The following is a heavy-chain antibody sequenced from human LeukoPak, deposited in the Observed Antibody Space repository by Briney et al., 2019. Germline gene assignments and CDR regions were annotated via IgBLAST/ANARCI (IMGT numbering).Heavy chain of an antibody. CDR3: AREGHCSSTNCYFSFDY. Sequence: ASVKVSCKASGYTFTGRYVHWVRQAPGQGLEWMGWINPNSGGTNYAQKFQGRVIMTRDTSISTAYMELSRLRSDDTAVYYCAREGHCSSTNCYFSFDYWGQGTLVTVSS. V-gene: IGHV1-2*02. D-gene: IGHD2-2*01. CDR1: GYTFTGRY. J-gene: IGHJ4*02. CDR2: INPNSGGT.